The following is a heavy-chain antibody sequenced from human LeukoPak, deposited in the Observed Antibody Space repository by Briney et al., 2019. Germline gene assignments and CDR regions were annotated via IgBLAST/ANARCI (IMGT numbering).Heavy chain of an antibody. D-gene: IGHD3-9*01. CDR1: GGSISSRNYY. J-gene: IGHJ4*02. Sequence: KPSETLSLTCTVSGGSISSRNYYWGWIRQTPGKGPEWIGSIYSSGSTYYNPSLKSPFTISVDTSKNQFSLKLSSVTAADTAIYYCASHYDILTGLAYFDYWGQGTLVTVSS. CDR2: IYSSGST. CDR3: ASHYDILTGLAYFDY. V-gene: IGHV4-39*07.